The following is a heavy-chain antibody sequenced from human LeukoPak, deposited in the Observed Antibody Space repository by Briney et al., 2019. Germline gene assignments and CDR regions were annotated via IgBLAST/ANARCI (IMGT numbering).Heavy chain of an antibody. CDR1: GGTFSSYA. J-gene: IGHJ4*02. CDR2: IIPIFGTA. CDR3: ARGSYTPSPVVLMVYAIVDY. V-gene: IGHV1-69*05. D-gene: IGHD2-8*01. Sequence: ASVKVSCKASGGTFSSYAISWVRQAPGQGLEWMGGIIPIFGTANYAQKFQGRVTMTRDTSTSTVYMELSSLRSEDTAVYYCARGSYTPSPVVLMVYAIVDYWGQGTLVTVSS.